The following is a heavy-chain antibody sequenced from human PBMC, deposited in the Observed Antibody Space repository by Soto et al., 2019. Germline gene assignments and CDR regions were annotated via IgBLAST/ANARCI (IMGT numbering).Heavy chain of an antibody. CDR2: INPNSGGT. V-gene: IGHV1-2*02. Sequence: ASVKVSCKASGYTFTGYYMHWVRQAPGQGLEWMGWINPNSGGTNYAQKFQGRVTMTRDTSISTAYMELSRLRFDDTAVYYCARKEGSSHKESYYYYGMYVCRQRTTVTVSS. CDR1: GYTFTGYY. J-gene: IGHJ6*02. CDR3: ARKEGSSHKESYYYYGMYV. D-gene: IGHD6-6*01.